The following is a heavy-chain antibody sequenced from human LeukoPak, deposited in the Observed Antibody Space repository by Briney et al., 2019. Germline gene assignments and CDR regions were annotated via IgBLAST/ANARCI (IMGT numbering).Heavy chain of an antibody. CDR3: ATDTRIQLWLGDFDY. D-gene: IGHD5-18*01. J-gene: IGHJ4*02. Sequence: RASVKVSCKVSGYTLTELSMHWVRQAPGKGLEWMGGFDPEDGETIYAQKFQGRVTMTEDTSTDTAYMELSSLRSEDTAVYYCATDTRIQLWLGDFDYWGQGTLVTVSS. CDR1: GYTLTELS. V-gene: IGHV1-24*01. CDR2: FDPEDGET.